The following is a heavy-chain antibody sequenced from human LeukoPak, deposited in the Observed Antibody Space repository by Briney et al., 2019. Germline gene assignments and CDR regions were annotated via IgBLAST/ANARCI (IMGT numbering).Heavy chain of an antibody. D-gene: IGHD2-15*01. CDR3: ARESVVVVAANVNWFDP. Sequence: SETLSLTCTVSGYSISSGYYWGWIRQPPGKGLEWIGSIYHSGSTYYNPSLKSRVTISVDTSKNQFSLKLSSVTAADTAVYCCARESVVVVAANVNWFDPWGQGTLVTVSS. CDR2: IYHSGST. V-gene: IGHV4-38-2*02. J-gene: IGHJ5*02. CDR1: GYSISSGYY.